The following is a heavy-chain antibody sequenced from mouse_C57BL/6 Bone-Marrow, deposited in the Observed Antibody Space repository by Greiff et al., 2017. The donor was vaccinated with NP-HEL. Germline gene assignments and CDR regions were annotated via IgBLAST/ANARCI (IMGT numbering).Heavy chain of an antibody. V-gene: IGHV3-6*01. CDR1: GYSITSGYY. CDR3: ARGGGYYVYWYFDV. CDR2: ISYDGSN. J-gene: IGHJ1*03. Sequence: VQLQQSGPGLVKPSQSLSLTCSVTGYSITSGYYWNWIRQFPGNKLEWMGYISYDGSNNYNPSLKNRISITRDTSKNQFFLKLNSVTTEDTATYDGARGGGYYVYWYFDVWGTGTTVTVSS. D-gene: IGHD2-3*01.